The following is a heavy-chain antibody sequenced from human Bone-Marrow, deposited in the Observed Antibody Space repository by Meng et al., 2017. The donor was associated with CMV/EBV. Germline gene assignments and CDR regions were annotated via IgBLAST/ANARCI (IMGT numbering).Heavy chain of an antibody. CDR3: ARSIFGVVTNWFDP. J-gene: IGHJ5*02. Sequence: KASGYTFTGYYMHWVRQAPGQGLEWMGWINPNSGGTNYAQKFQGRVTMTTDTSTSTAYMELRSLRSDDTAVYYCARSIFGVVTNWFDPWGQGTLVTVSS. CDR2: INPNSGGT. CDR1: GYTFTGYY. V-gene: IGHV1-2*02. D-gene: IGHD3-3*01.